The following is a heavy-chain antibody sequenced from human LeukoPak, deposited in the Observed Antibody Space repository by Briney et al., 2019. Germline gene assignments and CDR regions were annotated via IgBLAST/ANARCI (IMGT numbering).Heavy chain of an antibody. CDR2: IYHSGST. CDR1: GYSISSGYY. CDR3: ARSDGYGLVGI. D-gene: IGHD3-10*01. V-gene: IGHV4-38-2*02. Sequence: SETLSLTCTVSGYSISSGYYWGWIRQPPGKGLEWIGSIYHSGSTYYNPSLKSRVTISVDTSKNQFSLKLSSVTAADTAVYYCARSDGYGLVGIWGQGTMVTVSS. J-gene: IGHJ3*02.